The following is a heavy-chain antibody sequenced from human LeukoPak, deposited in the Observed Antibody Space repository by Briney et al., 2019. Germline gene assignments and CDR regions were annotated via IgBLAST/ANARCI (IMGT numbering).Heavy chain of an antibody. D-gene: IGHD3-9*01. CDR2: ITGSGTNR. CDR3: VIWGDYDVLTGYYVPDY. J-gene: IGHJ4*02. CDR1: GFTFSNYA. V-gene: IGHV3-23*01. Sequence: GASLRLSCVASGFTFSNYAMSWVRQAPGKGLEWVSAITGSGTNRYYADSLKGRFTTSRDNSKNTVFLQMNSLRHEDTAIYYCVIWGDYDVLTGYYVPDYWGQGTRVTVAS.